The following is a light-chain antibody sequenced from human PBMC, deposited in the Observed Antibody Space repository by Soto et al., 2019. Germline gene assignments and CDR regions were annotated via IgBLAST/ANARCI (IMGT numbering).Light chain of an antibody. CDR1: SSIIGNNY. Sequence: QAVVTQPPSVSAAPGQKVTISCSGSSSIIGNNYVSWYQQLPGTAPKLLIYDNNKRPSGIPDRFSGSKSGTSATLGITGLQTGDEADYYCGTWDSSLSAVVFGGGTKLTVL. CDR3: GTWDSSLSAVV. CDR2: DNN. J-gene: IGLJ2*01. V-gene: IGLV1-51*01.